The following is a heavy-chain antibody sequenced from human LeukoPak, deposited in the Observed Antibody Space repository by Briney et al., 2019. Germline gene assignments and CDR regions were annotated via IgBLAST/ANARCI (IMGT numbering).Heavy chain of an antibody. CDR3: ARDGRCGGDCYAS. J-gene: IGHJ4*02. V-gene: IGHV3-21*01. Sequence: GGSLRLSCAASGFSFSSYTMNWVRQAPGKGLEWVSLISSSSSYIYYADSVKGRFTISRDNAKNALYLQMNSLRVEDTAVYYCARDGRCGGDCYASWGQGTLVTVSS. D-gene: IGHD2-21*02. CDR1: GFSFSSYT. CDR2: ISSSSSYI.